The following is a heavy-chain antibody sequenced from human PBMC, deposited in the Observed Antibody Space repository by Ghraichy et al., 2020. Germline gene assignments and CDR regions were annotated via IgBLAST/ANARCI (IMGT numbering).Heavy chain of an antibody. CDR1: GGTFSNFD. J-gene: IGHJ5*01. V-gene: IGHV1-69*13. D-gene: IGHD2-8*01. CDR3: AAAGILMDAVGGVDS. Sequence: SVKVSCKASGGTFSNFDLIWVRQAPGQGLEWMGGIITTFGTPDYAQNFQGRVTIAADESTSTVYMELSSLRSEDTAVYYCAAAGILMDAVGGVDSWCQGLVIIFSS. CDR2: IITTFGTP.